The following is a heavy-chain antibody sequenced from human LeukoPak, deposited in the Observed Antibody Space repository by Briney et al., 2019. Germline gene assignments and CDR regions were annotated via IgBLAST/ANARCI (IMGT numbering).Heavy chain of an antibody. Sequence: PGGSLRLSCAASGFTFSSYSMNWVRQAPGKGLEWVSSISSSSSYIYYADSVKGRFTISRDNAKNSLYLQMNSLRAEDMAVYYCAPLANGGYPIDYWGQGTLVTVSS. CDR3: APLANGGYPIDY. CDR2: ISSSSSYI. V-gene: IGHV3-21*01. D-gene: IGHD3-16*02. CDR1: GFTFSSYS. J-gene: IGHJ4*02.